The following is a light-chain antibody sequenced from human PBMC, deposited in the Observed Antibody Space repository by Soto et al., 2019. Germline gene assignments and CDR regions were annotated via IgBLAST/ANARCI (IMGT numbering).Light chain of an antibody. V-gene: IGLV2-14*01. CDR1: SSDIGAYNY. J-gene: IGLJ7*01. Sequence: QSALTQPASVSGSPGQSITISCTGTSSDIGAYNYVSWYQQYPGKAPKLMIYEVTNRPSGVSTRFSGSKSGNPASLTISRLQAEDEADYYCSSYTTTSTAVFGGGTQLTVL. CDR3: SSYTTTSTAV. CDR2: EVT.